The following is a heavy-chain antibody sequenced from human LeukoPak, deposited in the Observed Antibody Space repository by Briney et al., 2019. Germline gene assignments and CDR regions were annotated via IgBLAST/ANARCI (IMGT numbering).Heavy chain of an antibody. J-gene: IGHJ4*02. CDR1: EMCFNTWS. CDR2: ISSSGSTI. D-gene: IGHD3-3*01. Sequence: GGSLRLSCEGPEMCFNTWSLSWVRQAPGKGLGCIAYISSSGSTIYYADSVKGRFTISRDNAKNSVHLQMNTLRDEDTAIYFCAGVYDASGYYRTPIDRWGQGTLVAVAS. CDR3: AGVYDASGYYRTPIDR. V-gene: IGHV3-48*02.